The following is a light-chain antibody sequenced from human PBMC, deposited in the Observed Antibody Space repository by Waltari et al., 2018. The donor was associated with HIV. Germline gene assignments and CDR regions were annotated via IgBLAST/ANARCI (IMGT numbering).Light chain of an antibody. CDR1: SSDVGGYNY. V-gene: IGLV2-14*01. J-gene: IGLJ2*01. CDR3: SSYTSSSTPVV. Sequence: PGQSITISCTGTSSDVGGYNYVSWYQQHPGKAPKLMIYEVTNRPSGVSNRFSGSKSGNTASLTISGLQAEDEADYYCSSYTSSSTPVVFGGGTKLTVL. CDR2: EVT.